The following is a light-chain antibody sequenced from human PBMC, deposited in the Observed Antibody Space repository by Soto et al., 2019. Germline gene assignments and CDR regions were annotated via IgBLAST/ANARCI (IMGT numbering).Light chain of an antibody. CDR2: HVT. CDR1: SSDLAIYNY. Sequence: QSALTQPASVSGSPGQSITISCTGTSSDLAIYNYVSWYQQQPGKAPKLMIYHVTNRPSGVSNRFSGYRSGNTASLTISGLQAEDEADYYCSSYTDSSNYVFGTGTKLTVL. V-gene: IGLV2-14*03. CDR3: SSYTDSSNYV. J-gene: IGLJ1*01.